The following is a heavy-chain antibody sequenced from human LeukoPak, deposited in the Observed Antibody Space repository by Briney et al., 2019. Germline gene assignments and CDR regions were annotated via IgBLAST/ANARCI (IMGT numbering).Heavy chain of an antibody. CDR2: INSDGSST. D-gene: IGHD4-17*01. V-gene: IGHV3-74*01. Sequence: GGSLRLSCAASGFTFSSYWMHWVRHAPGKGLVWVSRINSDGSSTNYADSVKGRFTISRDNAQNTLYLQMNSLRAEDTAVYYCARSRYGDGAFDIWGQGTMVTVSS. CDR1: GFTFSSYW. J-gene: IGHJ3*02. CDR3: ARSRYGDGAFDI.